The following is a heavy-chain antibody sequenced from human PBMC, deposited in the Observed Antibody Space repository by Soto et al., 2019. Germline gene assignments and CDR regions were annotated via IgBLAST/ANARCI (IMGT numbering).Heavy chain of an antibody. CDR3: ARRAGERGYCSGGSCYSSYYYMDV. Sequence: QVQLQESGPGLVKPSETLSLTCTVSGGSISSYYWSWIRQPPGKGLEWIGYIYYSGTTNYNPSLKSRVTISVDTSTHTFSLELSFVTASVTAVYYCARRAGERGYCSGGSCYSSYYYMDVWGKGTTVTVSS. J-gene: IGHJ6*03. CDR2: IYYSGTT. CDR1: GGSISSYY. D-gene: IGHD2-15*01. V-gene: IGHV4-59*08.